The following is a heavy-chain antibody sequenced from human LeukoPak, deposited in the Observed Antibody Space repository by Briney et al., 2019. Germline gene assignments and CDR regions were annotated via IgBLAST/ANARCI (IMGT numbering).Heavy chain of an antibody. D-gene: IGHD3-22*01. CDR2: IYYSGST. CDR1: GGSISSYY. Sequence: SETLSLTCTVSGGSISSYYWSWIRQPPGKGLEWIGSIYYSGSTYYNPSLKSRVTISVDTSKNQFSLKLSSVTAADTAVYYCARDRGYYDSSGYLVDCWGQGTLVTVSS. J-gene: IGHJ4*02. CDR3: ARDRGYYDSSGYLVDC. V-gene: IGHV4-59*12.